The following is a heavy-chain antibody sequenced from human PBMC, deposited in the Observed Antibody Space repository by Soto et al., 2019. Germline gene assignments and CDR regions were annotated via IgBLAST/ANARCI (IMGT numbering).Heavy chain of an antibody. CDR2: INAGNGNT. Sequence: ASVKVSCKASGYTFTSYAMHWVRQAPGQRLEWIGWINAGNGNTKYSQKFQGRVTITRDTSASTAYMELSSLRSEDTAVYYCARNYYYDSSGDYSFDYWGQGTLVTVSS. D-gene: IGHD3-22*01. CDR1: GYTFTSYA. CDR3: ARNYYYDSSGDYSFDY. J-gene: IGHJ4*02. V-gene: IGHV1-3*01.